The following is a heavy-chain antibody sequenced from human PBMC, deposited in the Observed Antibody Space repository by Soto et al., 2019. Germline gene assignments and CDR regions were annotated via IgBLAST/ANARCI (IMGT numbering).Heavy chain of an antibody. J-gene: IGHJ5*02. D-gene: IGHD3-10*01. CDR2: ISRSGTT. Sequence: QVQLQQWGAGLLKPSETLSLSCAVYGGYFNDNYYTWFRQPPGKGLEWIGKISRSGTTKYIPSLKSRASISFDTSKTKVFLKVTSVTAADTAVYYCATSLWFGTQVELWGQGALVTVSS. CDR3: ATSLWFGTQVEL. V-gene: IGHV4-34*01. CDR1: GGYFNDNY.